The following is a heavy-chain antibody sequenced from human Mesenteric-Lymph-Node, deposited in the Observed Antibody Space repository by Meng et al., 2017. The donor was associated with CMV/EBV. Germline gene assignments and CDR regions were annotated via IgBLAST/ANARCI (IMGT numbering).Heavy chain of an antibody. CDR3: ARDPIPYCRGGVCYGEDYYGMDV. Sequence: GGSLRLSCAASGFTFSSYDLHWVRQATGKGLEWVSGIDTAGDTYYPDSLKGRFTISRDNSKNMLYLQINSLRIEDSAVYFCARDPIPYCRGGVCYGEDYYGMDVWGQGTTVTVSS. V-gene: IGHV3-13*01. J-gene: IGHJ6*02. D-gene: IGHD2-15*01. CDR1: GFTFSSYD. CDR2: IDTAGDT.